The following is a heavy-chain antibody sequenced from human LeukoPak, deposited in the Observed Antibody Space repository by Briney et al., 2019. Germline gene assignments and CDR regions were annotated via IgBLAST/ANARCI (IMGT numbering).Heavy chain of an antibody. J-gene: IGHJ3*02. V-gene: IGHV4-30-4*08. CDR2: IYYSGST. D-gene: IGHD1-26*01. CDR1: GGSISSGDYY. Sequence: SETLSLTCTVFGGSISSGDYYWSWIRQPPGKGLEWIGYIYYSGSTYYNPSLKSRVTISVDTSKNQFSLKLSSVTAADTAVYYCASQRRWWELLSAFDIWGQGTMVTVSS. CDR3: ASQRRWWELLSAFDI.